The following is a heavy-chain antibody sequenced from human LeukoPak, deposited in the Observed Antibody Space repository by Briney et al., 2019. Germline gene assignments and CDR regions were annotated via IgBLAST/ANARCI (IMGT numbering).Heavy chain of an antibody. CDR1: GGSISSSAYY. Sequence: SETLSLTCTVSGGSISSSAYYWGWLRQPPGKGLEWGGSIFSSGNTYYNPSVARRVTPSLGTSKKQFSLRLSSVTAADTAVYYCANQRLTGDDAFDIWGQGTVVTVSS. V-gene: IGHV4-39*01. J-gene: IGHJ3*02. D-gene: IGHD1-20*01. CDR3: ANQRLTGDDAFDI. CDR2: IFSSGNT.